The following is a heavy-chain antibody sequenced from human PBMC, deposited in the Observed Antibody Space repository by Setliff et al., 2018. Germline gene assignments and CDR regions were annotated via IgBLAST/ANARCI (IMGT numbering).Heavy chain of an antibody. CDR1: GITFKNAW. J-gene: IGHJ5*02. V-gene: IGHV3-15*01. CDR3: STGPRDSRNYLNWIGH. Sequence: PGGSLRLSCAVSGITFKNAWMTWVRQSPGKGLEWVGRIKSKSEGEARDYAAPVKGRFTISRDDSKQIVYLQMNSLKIEDTAVYYCSTGPRDSRNYLNWIGHWGQGALVTGS. CDR2: IKSKSEGEAR. D-gene: IGHD3-22*01.